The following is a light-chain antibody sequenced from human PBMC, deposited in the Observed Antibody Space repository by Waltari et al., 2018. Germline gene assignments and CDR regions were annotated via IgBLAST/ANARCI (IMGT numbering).Light chain of an antibody. Sequence: QSVLTQPPSASGSPGQSVTISCTGTSSDVGGNNYVSWYQQHPGKAPKLMIYEVNKRPSGVPDRFSGSKSGNTGSLTVAGLQAEDEADYYCSAYGGSKVFGGGTKLTVL. CDR1: SSDVGGNNY. V-gene: IGLV2-8*01. J-gene: IGLJ3*02. CDR2: EVN. CDR3: SAYGGSKV.